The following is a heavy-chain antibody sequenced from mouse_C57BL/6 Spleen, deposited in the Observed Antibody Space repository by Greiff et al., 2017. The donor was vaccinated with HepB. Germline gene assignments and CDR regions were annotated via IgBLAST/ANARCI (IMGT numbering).Heavy chain of an antibody. Sequence: DVKLVESEGGLVQPGSSMKLSCTASGFTFSDYYMAWVRQVPEKGLEWVANINYDGSSTYYLDSLKSRFIISRDNAKNILYLQMSSLKSEDTATYYCARGGYGSLFYFDYWGQGTTLTVSS. CDR2: INYDGSST. CDR3: ARGGYGSLFYFDY. CDR1: GFTFSDYY. D-gene: IGHD1-1*01. J-gene: IGHJ2*01. V-gene: IGHV5-16*01.